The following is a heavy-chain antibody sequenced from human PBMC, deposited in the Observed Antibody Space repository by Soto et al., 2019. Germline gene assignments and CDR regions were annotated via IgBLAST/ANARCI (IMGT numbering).Heavy chain of an antibody. CDR3: ARESGDYYDSSGYYAFDI. D-gene: IGHD3-22*01. CDR2: INPNSGGT. Sequence: VLVNGARKASGYTFTGYYMHWVRQATGQGLEWMGWINPNSGGTNYAQKFQGWVTMTRDTSISTAYMELSRLRSDDTAVYYCARESGDYYDSSGYYAFDIWAQGTMVTV. CDR1: GYTFTGYY. J-gene: IGHJ3*02. V-gene: IGHV1-2*04.